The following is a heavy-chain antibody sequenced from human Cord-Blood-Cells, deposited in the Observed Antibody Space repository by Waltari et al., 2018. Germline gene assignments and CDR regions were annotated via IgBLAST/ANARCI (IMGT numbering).Heavy chain of an antibody. CDR2: INHSGST. Sequence: QVQLQQWGAGLLKPSETLSLTCAVYGGSFSGYYWSWIRQPPGKGLEWIGEINHSGSTNYHPSLKSRVTISVDTSKNQFSRKLSSVTAADTAVYYCARKDTAMVFSAFDIWGQGTMVTVSS. CDR3: ARKDTAMVFSAFDI. J-gene: IGHJ3*02. V-gene: IGHV4-34*01. CDR1: GGSFSGYY. D-gene: IGHD5-18*01.